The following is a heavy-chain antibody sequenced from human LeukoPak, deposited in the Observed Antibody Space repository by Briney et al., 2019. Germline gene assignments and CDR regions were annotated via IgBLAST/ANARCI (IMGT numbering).Heavy chain of an antibody. CDR1: GGTFSSYA. V-gene: IGHV1-69*05. D-gene: IGHD2-2*01. CDR3: ARDVAYCSSTSCHYYFDY. Sequence: SVKVSCKASGGTFSSYAISWVRQAPGHGLEWMGGIIPIFGTANYAQKFQGRVTITTDESTSTAYMELSSLRSEDTAVYYCARDVAYCSSTSCHYYFDYWGQGTLVTVSS. J-gene: IGHJ4*02. CDR2: IIPIFGTA.